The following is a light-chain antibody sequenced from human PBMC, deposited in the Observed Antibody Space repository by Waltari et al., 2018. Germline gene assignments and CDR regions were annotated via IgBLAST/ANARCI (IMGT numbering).Light chain of an antibody. CDR1: QRIRSY. V-gene: IGKV1-39*01. J-gene: IGKJ2*01. CDR3: QQSYSSPYT. Sequence: DIQMTQSPSSLSASVGDRVIITCRASQRIRSYLTWYQQKPGKAPKLLIYTAANFQSGVPSRFSGSGSGTDFTLTITSLQPEDFATYYCQQSYSSPYTFGQGTKVETK. CDR2: TAA.